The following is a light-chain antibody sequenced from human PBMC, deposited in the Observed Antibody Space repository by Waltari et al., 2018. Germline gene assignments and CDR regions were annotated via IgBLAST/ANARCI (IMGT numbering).Light chain of an antibody. J-gene: IGLJ2*01. CDR3: CSYAGSYTSVV. V-gene: IGLV2-11*01. CDR1: SSDVADYNY. Sequence: QSALTQPRSVSGSPGQSVTLSCTGPSSDVADYNYVSWYQQHPGKAPKLMVFDVTKRPSGVPDRFSGSKSGNTASLTISGLQAEDEADYYGCSYAGSYTSVVFGGGTKVTVL. CDR2: DVT.